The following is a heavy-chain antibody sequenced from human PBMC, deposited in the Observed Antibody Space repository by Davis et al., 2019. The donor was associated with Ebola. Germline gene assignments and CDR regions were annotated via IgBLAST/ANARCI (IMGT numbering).Heavy chain of an antibody. CDR1: GFTLSTFW. D-gene: IGHD6-13*01. CDR3: AKDIQLGYYYGMDV. J-gene: IGHJ6*04. V-gene: IGHV3-7*03. CDR2: IKQDGSQK. Sequence: GESLKISCAASGFTLSTFWMTWIRQAPGEGLEWVANIKQDGSQKYYLDSVKGRFTISRDNARNSLYLQMNSLRAEDTALYYCAKDIQLGYYYGMDVWGKGTTVTVSS.